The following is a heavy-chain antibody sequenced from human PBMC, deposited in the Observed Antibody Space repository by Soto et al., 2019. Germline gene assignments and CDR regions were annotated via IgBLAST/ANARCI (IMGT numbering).Heavy chain of an antibody. J-gene: IGHJ2*01. CDR2: MNPNSGNT. CDR1: GYTFTSYD. Sequence: QVQLVQSGAEVKKPGASVKVSCKASGYTFTSYDINWVRQATGQGLEWMGWMNPNSGNTGYAQKFQGRVTMTRNTSISTAYMELSSLRSEDTAVYYCAVLLSPLRGPPARIFDLWGRGTLVTVSS. V-gene: IGHV1-8*01. D-gene: IGHD3-10*01. CDR3: AVLLSPLRGPPARIFDL.